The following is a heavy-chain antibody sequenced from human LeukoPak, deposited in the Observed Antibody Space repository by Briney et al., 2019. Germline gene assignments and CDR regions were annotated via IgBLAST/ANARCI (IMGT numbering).Heavy chain of an antibody. CDR1: GFTFSSYA. Sequence: TGGSLRLSCAASGFTFSSYAMHWVRQAPGKGLEWVAVISYDGSNKYYADSVKGRFTISRDNSKNTLYLQMNSVRAEDTAVYYCARDGGEAPFEPWGQGTLVTVSS. CDR2: ISYDGSNK. D-gene: IGHD3-10*01. J-gene: IGHJ5*02. CDR3: ARDGGEAPFEP. V-gene: IGHV3-30-3*01.